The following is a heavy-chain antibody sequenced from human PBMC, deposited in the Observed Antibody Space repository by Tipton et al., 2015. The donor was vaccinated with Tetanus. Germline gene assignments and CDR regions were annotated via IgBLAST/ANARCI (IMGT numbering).Heavy chain of an antibody. CDR2: IYPFGST. V-gene: IGHV4-31*03. D-gene: IGHD1-26*01. J-gene: IGHJ4*02. Sequence: TLSLTCTVSGASISSGGYYWTWIRQRPGKGLEWIGDIYPFGSTYYSPSLKSRVTISIDTSKNQYSLQLNSVTAADTAVYYCARDQARGARGWNYFDYWGQGALVTVSS. CDR3: ARDQARGARGWNYFDY. CDR1: GASISSGGYY.